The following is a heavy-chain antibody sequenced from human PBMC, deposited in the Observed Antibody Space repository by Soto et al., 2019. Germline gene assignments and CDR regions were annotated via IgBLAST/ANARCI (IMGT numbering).Heavy chain of an antibody. CDR2: INHSGST. D-gene: IGHD6-25*01. V-gene: IGHV4-34*01. J-gene: IGHJ6*04. CDR1: GGSFSGYY. Sequence: SETLSLTCAVYGGSFSGYYLSWIRQPPGKGLEWIGEINHSGSTNYNPSLKSRVTISVDTSKNQFSLKLSSVTAADTAVYYCARGRVRLMDVWGKGTTVTVSS. CDR3: ARGRVRLMDV.